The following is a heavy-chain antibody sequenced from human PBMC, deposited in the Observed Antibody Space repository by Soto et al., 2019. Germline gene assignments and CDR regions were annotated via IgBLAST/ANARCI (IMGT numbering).Heavy chain of an antibody. CDR1: GFTFSSYG. Sequence: PGGSLRLSCAASGFTFSSYGMHWVRQAPGKGLEWVAVISYDGSNKYYADSVKGRFTISRDNSKNTLYLQMNSLRAEDTAVYYCAKDKDYDILTGYRTHTYDYWGQGTLVTVSS. CDR2: ISYDGSNK. D-gene: IGHD3-9*01. J-gene: IGHJ4*02. V-gene: IGHV3-30*18. CDR3: AKDKDYDILTGYRTHTYDY.